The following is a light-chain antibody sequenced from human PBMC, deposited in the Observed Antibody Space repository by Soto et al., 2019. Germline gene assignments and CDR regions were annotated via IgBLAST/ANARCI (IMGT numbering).Light chain of an antibody. Sequence: DIQMTQSPSPLSASVGDTVTITCRASQSISHYLSWYQQKPGKAPQLLIYAASNLQTGVPSRFSGRGSGTQFTLTISSLQPDDFATYYCQHYNSYSEAFGQGTKVDIK. V-gene: IGKV1-5*01. CDR1: QSISHY. J-gene: IGKJ1*01. CDR2: AAS. CDR3: QHYNSYSEA.